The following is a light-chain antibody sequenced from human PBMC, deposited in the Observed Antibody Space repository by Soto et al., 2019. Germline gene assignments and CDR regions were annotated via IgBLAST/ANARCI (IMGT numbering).Light chain of an antibody. CDR2: EVT. CDR3: TSYVGNDIWV. J-gene: IGLJ3*02. V-gene: IGLV2-8*01. Sequence: QSALTQPPSASGSPGQSVTISCTGTSSDVGAYKYVSWYQQYPGKAPKLMIYEVTKRPSGVPDRFSGSRSGNTASLTVYGLQDEDEADYFCTSYVGNDIWVFGGGIKITVL. CDR1: SSDVGAYKY.